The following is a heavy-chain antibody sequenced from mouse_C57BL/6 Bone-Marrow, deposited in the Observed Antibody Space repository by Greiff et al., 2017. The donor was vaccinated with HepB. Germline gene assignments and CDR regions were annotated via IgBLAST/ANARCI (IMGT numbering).Heavy chain of an antibody. J-gene: IGHJ4*01. Sequence: VQGVESGAELVKPGASVKISCKASGYAFSSYWMNWVKQRPGKGLEWIGQIYPGDGDTNYNGKFKGKATLTADKSSSTAYMQLSSLTSEDSAVYFCARSWLLRLYAMDYWGQGTSVTVSS. D-gene: IGHD1-2*01. CDR3: ARSWLLRLYAMDY. CDR1: GYAFSSYW. V-gene: IGHV1-80*01. CDR2: IYPGDGDT.